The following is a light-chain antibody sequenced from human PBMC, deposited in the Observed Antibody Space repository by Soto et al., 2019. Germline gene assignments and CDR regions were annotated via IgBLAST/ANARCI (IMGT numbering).Light chain of an antibody. V-gene: IGLV2-14*01. J-gene: IGLJ2*01. CDR1: SDDVGGYNY. CDR3: SSCRSGKTLVV. Sequence: QSALTQPASVSGSPGQSLTISCTGTSDDVGGYNYVYWYQQDPGKAPKLMIFEVNNRPSGVSNRCSGSRSGNTAALTISGLQAEDEADYYCSSCRSGKTLVVFGGGTKLTVL. CDR2: EVN.